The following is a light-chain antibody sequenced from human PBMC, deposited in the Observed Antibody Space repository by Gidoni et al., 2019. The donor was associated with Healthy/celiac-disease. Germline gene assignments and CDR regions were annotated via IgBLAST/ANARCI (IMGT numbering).Light chain of an antibody. Sequence: EIVMTQSPATLSVSPGERATLSCRASQCVSSNLAWYQQKPGQAPRLLIYGASTRATGIPARFSGSGSGTEFTLTIRSLQSEDFEVYYCQQYNNWPLYTFGQGTKLEIK. CDR3: QQYNNWPLYT. CDR2: GAS. V-gene: IGKV3-15*01. J-gene: IGKJ2*01. CDR1: QCVSSN.